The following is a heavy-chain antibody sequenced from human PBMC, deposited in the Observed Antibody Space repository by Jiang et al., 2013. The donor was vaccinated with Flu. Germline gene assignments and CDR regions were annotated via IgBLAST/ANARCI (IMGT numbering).Heavy chain of an antibody. D-gene: IGHD2-15*01. J-gene: IGHJ6*02. CDR2: ITDGGRV. CDR3: ARGYSGIYSLGYYGMDV. CDR1: GDSSDSNSVY. V-gene: IGHV4-31*03. Sequence: PGLVKPSQTLSLTCSLSGDSSDSNSVYWSWIRQHPGRGLEWIAHITDGGRVDYNPSLKRRLIISLDTSKTQCSLQLKSVTAADTAVYYCARGYSGIYSLGYYGMDVWGQGTTVTVSS.